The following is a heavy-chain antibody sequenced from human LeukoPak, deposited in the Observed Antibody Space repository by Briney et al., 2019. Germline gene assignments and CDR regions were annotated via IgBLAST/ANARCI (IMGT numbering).Heavy chain of an antibody. J-gene: IGHJ4*02. V-gene: IGHV3-48*04. D-gene: IGHD3-22*01. CDR2: ISGLGTTI. CDR3: ARGLTSYYDSSGYW. Sequence: GGSLRLSCAASGFTFTGYSMNWFRQAPGKGLEWVSYISGLGTTIYYADSVKGRFAISRDNAKNSLYLQMNSLRAEDTAVYYCARGLTSYYDSSGYWGGQGTLVTVSS. CDR1: GFTFTGYS.